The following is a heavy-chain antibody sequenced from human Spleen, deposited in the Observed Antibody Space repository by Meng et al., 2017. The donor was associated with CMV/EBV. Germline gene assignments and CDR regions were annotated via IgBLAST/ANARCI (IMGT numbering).Heavy chain of an antibody. V-gene: IGHV1-2*02. Sequence: ASVKVSCKPSGYTLTGYYIHWVRQAPGQGPEWMGWINPNSDGTHYAQKCQGRVTMTRDTSISTVYMELSRLRSDDTAVYYCARGRIGYCSGGRCYPPYYNNGMDVWGQGTTVTVSS. J-gene: IGHJ6*02. CDR3: ARGRIGYCSGGRCYPPYYNNGMDV. D-gene: IGHD2-15*01. CDR1: GYTLTGYY. CDR2: INPNSDGT.